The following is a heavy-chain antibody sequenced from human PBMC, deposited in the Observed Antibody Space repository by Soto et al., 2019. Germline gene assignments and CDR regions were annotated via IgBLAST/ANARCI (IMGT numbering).Heavy chain of an antibody. CDR3: ARAIEGYFDY. CDR1: GGSISSGGYS. CDR2: IYHSGST. V-gene: IGHV4-30-2*01. J-gene: IGHJ4*02. Sequence: SETLSLTCAVSGGSISSGGYSWSCIRQPPGKGLEWIGYIYHSGSTYYNPSLKSRVTISVDRSKNQFSLKLSSVTAADTAVYYCARAIEGYFDYWGQGTLVTVSS.